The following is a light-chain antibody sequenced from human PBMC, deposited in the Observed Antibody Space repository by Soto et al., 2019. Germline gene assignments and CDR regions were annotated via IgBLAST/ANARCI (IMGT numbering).Light chain of an antibody. Sequence: QSALTQPASVCGSLGQSITISCSGSGSDVGNYNLVSWYQQQPGKAPKLIIYEVNKAPSGVSNRFSGSKSGNTASLTISGLQPDDESHYYCCSYAGSSIWVFGGGTKLTVL. V-gene: IGLV2-23*02. CDR2: EVN. CDR3: CSYAGSSIWV. CDR1: GSDVGNYNL. J-gene: IGLJ3*02.